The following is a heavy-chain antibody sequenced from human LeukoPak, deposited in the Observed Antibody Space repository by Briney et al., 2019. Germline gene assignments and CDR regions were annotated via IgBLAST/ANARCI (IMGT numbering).Heavy chain of an antibody. J-gene: IGHJ3*02. V-gene: IGHV3-53*01. CDR3: ARSLHHYYDSSGYPDAFDI. CDR1: GFTVSSNY. D-gene: IGHD3-22*01. CDR2: IYSGGST. Sequence: GGSLRLSCAASGFTVSSNYMSWVRQAPGKGLEWVSVIYSGGSTYYADSVKGRFTISRDNSKNTLYPQMNSLRAEDTAVYYCARSLHHYYDSSGYPDAFDIWGQGTMVTVSS.